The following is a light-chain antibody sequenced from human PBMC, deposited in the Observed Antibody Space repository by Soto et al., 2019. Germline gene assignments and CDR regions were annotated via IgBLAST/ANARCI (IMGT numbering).Light chain of an antibody. CDR2: SAS. CDR3: QLYGFSPRWT. J-gene: IGKJ1*01. V-gene: IGKV3-20*01. Sequence: EIVLTQSPGTLSLSPGEGATLSCRASQSVRSGYLVWFQHRPGQAPRLLVYSASTRATGIPDRFSGSGSGTDFTLTISRLEPEDSAVYYCQLYGFSPRWTFGQGTKVEIK. CDR1: QSVRSGY.